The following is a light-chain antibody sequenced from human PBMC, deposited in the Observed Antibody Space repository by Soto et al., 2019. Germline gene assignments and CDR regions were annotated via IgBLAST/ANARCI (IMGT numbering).Light chain of an antibody. CDR1: QSVSSN. V-gene: IGKV3-15*01. Sequence: EIVMTQSPATLSVSPGERATLSCRASQSVSSNLAWYQQQPGQAPRLLIYGASTRATGIPARFSGSGSWTEFTLTISSLQSEDFAVYYCQQYNSWPPYTFGQGTKLEIK. J-gene: IGKJ2*01. CDR2: GAS. CDR3: QQYNSWPPYT.